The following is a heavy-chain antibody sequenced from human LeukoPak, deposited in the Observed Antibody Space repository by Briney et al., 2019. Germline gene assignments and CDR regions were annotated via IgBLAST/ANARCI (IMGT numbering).Heavy chain of an antibody. J-gene: IGHJ4*02. CDR3: ARGRSGYSYGGYYFDY. Sequence: GASVKVSCKASGYTFTSYGINWVRQATGQGLEWMGWMNPNSGNTGYAQKFQGRVTITRNTSISTAYMELSSLRSEDTAVYYCARGRSGYSYGGYYFDYWGQGTLVTVSS. CDR1: GYTFTSYG. V-gene: IGHV1-8*03. D-gene: IGHD5-18*01. CDR2: MNPNSGNT.